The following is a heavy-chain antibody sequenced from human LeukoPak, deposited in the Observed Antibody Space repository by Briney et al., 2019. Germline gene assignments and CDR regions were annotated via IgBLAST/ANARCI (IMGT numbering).Heavy chain of an antibody. D-gene: IGHD3-3*01. J-gene: IGHJ4*02. CDR1: GFTFSSYA. CDR2: ISYDGSNK. Sequence: PGRSLRLSCAASGFTFSSYAMHWVRQAPGKGLEWVAVISYDGSNKYYADSVKGRFTISRDNSKNTLYLQMNSLRAEDTAVYYCARADYDFWSGYPDYWGQGTLVTVSS. CDR3: ARADYDFWSGYPDY. V-gene: IGHV3-30-3*01.